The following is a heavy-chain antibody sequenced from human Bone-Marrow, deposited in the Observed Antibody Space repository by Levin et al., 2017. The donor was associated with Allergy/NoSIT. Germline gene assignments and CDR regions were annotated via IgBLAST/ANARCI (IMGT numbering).Heavy chain of an antibody. CDR1: EFTFSTYG. J-gene: IGHJ3*01. V-gene: IGHV3-30*18. CDR3: AKDRIDHCAATSCYSAFDV. D-gene: IGHD2-2*01. CDR2: ISYDGSKK. Sequence: SCAASEFTFSTYGMHWVRQAPGKGLEWVAFISYDGSKKYYADSVKGRITISRDTSKNTLSLQLISLRADDTAVYYCAKDRIDHCAATSCYSAFDVWGQGTMVSVSS.